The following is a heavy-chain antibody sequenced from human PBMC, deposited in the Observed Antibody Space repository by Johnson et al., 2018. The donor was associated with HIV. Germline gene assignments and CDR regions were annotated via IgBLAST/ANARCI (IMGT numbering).Heavy chain of an antibody. CDR2: IRSKAYGGTT. V-gene: IGHV3-49*03. Sequence: VQLVESGGGLVQPGRSLRLSCTASGFTFGDYAMSWFRQAPGKGLEWVGFIRSKAYGGTTEYAASVKGRFTISRDDSKSIAYLQMNSLKTEDTAGYYCTTMGGEWEQLVDAFEIWGQGTMVTVSS. D-gene: IGHD3-16*01. CDR1: GFTFGDYA. CDR3: TTMGGEWEQLVDAFEI. J-gene: IGHJ3*02.